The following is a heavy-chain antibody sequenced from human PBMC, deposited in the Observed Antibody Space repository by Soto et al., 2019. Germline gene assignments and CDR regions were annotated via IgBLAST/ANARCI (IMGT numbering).Heavy chain of an antibody. V-gene: IGHV3-30*03. Sequence: GGSLRLSCAASGFTFSDYGMHWVRQAPGKGLEWVAVISYDGSKYYAGSVKGRFTISRDNSKNTLSLRMNSLRAEDTAVYYCARPYSSTWNYFDYWGQGTLVTVSS. CDR3: ARPYSSTWNYFDY. CDR2: ISYDGSK. J-gene: IGHJ4*02. D-gene: IGHD6-13*01. CDR1: GFTFSDYG.